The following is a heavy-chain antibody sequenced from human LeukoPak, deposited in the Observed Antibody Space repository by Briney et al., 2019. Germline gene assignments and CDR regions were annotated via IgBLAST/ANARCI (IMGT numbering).Heavy chain of an antibody. D-gene: IGHD3-3*01. J-gene: IGHJ3*02. CDR1: GYTFTSYG. V-gene: IGHV1-18*01. Sequence: ASVKASCKASGYTFTSYGISWVRQAPGQGLEWMGWISAYKGNTNYAQKLQGRVTMTTDTSTSTAYMELRSLRSDDTAVYYCARDRFLEWLVGAFDIWGQGTMVTVSS. CDR3: ARDRFLEWLVGAFDI. CDR2: ISAYKGNT.